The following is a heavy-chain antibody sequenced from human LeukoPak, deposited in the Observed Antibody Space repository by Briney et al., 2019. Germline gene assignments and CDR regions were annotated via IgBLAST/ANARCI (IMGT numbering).Heavy chain of an antibody. CDR2: IYYSGST. D-gene: IGHD2-2*01. J-gene: IGHJ5*02. V-gene: IGHV4-59*01. Sequence: SETLSLTCTVSGGSISTYYWSWIRQPPGKGLQWIGYIYYSGSTNYNPSLESRVTISVDTSKNQFSLKLSPVTAADTAVYYCARSQAYCSSTTCYVNWFDPWGQGTLVTVSS. CDR1: GGSISTYY. CDR3: ARSQAYCSSTTCYVNWFDP.